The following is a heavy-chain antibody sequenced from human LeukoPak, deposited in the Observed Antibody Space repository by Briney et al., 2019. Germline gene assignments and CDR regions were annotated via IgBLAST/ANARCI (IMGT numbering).Heavy chain of an antibody. V-gene: IGHV3-23*01. D-gene: IGHD1-1*01. CDR1: GFTFSNYA. Sequence: PGGSLRLSCAASGFTFSNYAMSWVRQAPGKGLEWVSGISSSGGSTYYADSVKGRFTISRDNSKSTLFLQMNSLRAEGTAVYYCAKRVSQLGKYYFDYWGQGTLVTVSS. J-gene: IGHJ4*02. CDR2: ISSSGGST. CDR3: AKRVSQLGKYYFDY.